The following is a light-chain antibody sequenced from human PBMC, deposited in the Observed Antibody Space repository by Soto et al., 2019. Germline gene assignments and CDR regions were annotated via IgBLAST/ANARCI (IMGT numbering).Light chain of an antibody. CDR2: GAS. J-gene: IGKJ3*01. V-gene: IGKV3-20*01. Sequence: ENVLTQSPGTLSLSPGERATLSCRASQSVSSSYLAWYQQKPGQAPMLLIYGASSRATGIPDRFSCSGSGTDFPLTISRLEPEDFAVDYCQQYGSSPFTFGPGPKVD. CDR1: QSVSSSY. CDR3: QQYGSSPFT.